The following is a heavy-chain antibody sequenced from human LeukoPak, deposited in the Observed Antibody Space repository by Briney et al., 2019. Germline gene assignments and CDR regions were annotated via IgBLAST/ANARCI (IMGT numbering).Heavy chain of an antibody. CDR2: ISWNSGSI. Sequence: GGSLRLSCAASGFTFDDYAMHWVRQAPGKGREWVSGISWNSGSIGYADSVKGRFTISRHTAKNSLYLQLNSLRAEDTAVYYCVRLYDDYTNGHFDSWGQGTLVTVSS. V-gene: IGHV3-9*01. CDR3: VRLYDDYTNGHFDS. D-gene: IGHD4-11*01. CDR1: GFTFDDYA. J-gene: IGHJ4*02.